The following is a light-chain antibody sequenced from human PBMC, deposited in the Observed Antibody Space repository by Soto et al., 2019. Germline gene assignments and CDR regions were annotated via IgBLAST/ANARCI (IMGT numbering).Light chain of an antibody. CDR2: DAS. CDR1: QSIGRW. V-gene: IGKV1-5*01. J-gene: IGKJ1*01. CDR3: QQYYSYWT. Sequence: DIQMTQSPSTLSASVGDTVTVTCRASQSIGRWLAWYQQKPGKAPKLLIFDASTLENGVPSRFSGRRSGPEFSLTRSSLQPDDFATYYCQQYYSYWTFGQGTKVDIK.